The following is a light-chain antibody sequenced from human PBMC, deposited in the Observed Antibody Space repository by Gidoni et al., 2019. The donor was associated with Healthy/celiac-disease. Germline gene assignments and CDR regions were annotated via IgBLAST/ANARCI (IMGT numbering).Light chain of an antibody. Sequence: DLQMTQSPPSLSASVGDRVTITCRSSQSISSYLNWYQQKPGKAPKLLIYAASSLQSGVPSRLSGSGSGTDFTLTISSLQPEDFSTYYCQQSYSTPPLTFGGGTKVEIK. CDR1: QSISSY. CDR2: AAS. CDR3: QQSYSTPPLT. J-gene: IGKJ4*01. V-gene: IGKV1-39*01.